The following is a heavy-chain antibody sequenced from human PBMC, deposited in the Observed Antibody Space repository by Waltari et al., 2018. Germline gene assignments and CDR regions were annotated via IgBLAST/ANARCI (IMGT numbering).Heavy chain of an antibody. CDR2: ISSDGSRK. CDR1: GFIFSSSV. V-gene: IGHV3-30-3*01. Sequence: QVQLVESGGGVVQPGRSLGLSCAASGFIFSSSVLHWVRQTPGRGLEWVAVISSDGSRKSYADSVKGRFSISRDNSKNSLSLEMNSLRPEDTAVYYCASCTGGNCYYYGFDVWGQGTTVTVSS. CDR3: ASCTGGNCYYYGFDV. D-gene: IGHD2-8*02. J-gene: IGHJ6*02.